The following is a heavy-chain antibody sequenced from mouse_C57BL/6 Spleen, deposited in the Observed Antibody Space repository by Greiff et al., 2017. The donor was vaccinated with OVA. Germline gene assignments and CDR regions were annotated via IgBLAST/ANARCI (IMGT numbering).Heavy chain of an antibody. CDR2: ISSGSSTI. CDR1: GFTFSDYG. J-gene: IGHJ2*01. V-gene: IGHV5-17*01. Sequence: EVKVEESGGGLVKPGGSLKLSCAASGFTFSDYGMHWVRQAPEKGLEWVAYISSGSSTIYYADTVKGRFTISRDNAKNTLFLQMTSLKSEDTAMYYCARTYDYADYWGQGTTLTVSS. CDR3: ARTYDYADY. D-gene: IGHD2-4*01.